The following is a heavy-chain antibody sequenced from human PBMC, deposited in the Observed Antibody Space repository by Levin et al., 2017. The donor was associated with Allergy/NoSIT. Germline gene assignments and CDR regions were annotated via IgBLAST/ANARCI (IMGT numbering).Heavy chain of an antibody. V-gene: IGHV3-48*01. Sequence: SCAASGFNFSSYRMNWVRQAPGKGLEWVSYIGGSSNNLYYADSVKGRFTISRDNAKKSLYLQMKSLRAGDTAVYYCARDLGAAVLDSWGQGTLVSVSS. D-gene: IGHD1-26*01. CDR1: GFNFSSYR. J-gene: IGHJ4*02. CDR3: ARDLGAAVLDS. CDR2: IGGSSNNL.